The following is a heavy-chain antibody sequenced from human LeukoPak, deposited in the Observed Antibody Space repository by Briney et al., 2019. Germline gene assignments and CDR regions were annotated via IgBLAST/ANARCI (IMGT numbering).Heavy chain of an antibody. J-gene: IGHJ5*02. CDR2: IYYSGST. CDR3: ARMTTVTPAQTGFDP. Sequence: SETLSLTCTASGGSISSGGYYWSWIRQHPGKGLECIGYIYYSGSTYYNPSLKSRVTISVDTSKNQFSLKLSSVTAADTAVYYCARMTTVTPAQTGFDPWGQGTLVTVSS. CDR1: GGSISSGGYY. D-gene: IGHD4-17*01. V-gene: IGHV4-31*03.